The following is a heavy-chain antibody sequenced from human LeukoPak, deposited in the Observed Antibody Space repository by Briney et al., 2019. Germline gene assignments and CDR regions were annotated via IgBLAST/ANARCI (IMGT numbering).Heavy chain of an antibody. CDR1: GGSISSYY. CDR3: ARGGSGSYYFDY. V-gene: IGHV4-59*01. CDR2: IYYSGST. D-gene: IGHD3-10*01. J-gene: IGHJ4*02. Sequence: SETLSLTCTVSGGSISSYYWSWLRQPPGKGLEWIGYIYYSGSTNYNPSLKSRVTISVDTSKNQFSLKLSSVTAADTAVYYCARGGSGSYYFDYWGQGTLVTVSS.